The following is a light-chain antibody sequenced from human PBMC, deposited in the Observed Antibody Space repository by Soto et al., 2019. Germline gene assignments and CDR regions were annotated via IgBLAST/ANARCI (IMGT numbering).Light chain of an antibody. V-gene: IGLV2-14*01. Sequence: QSALTQPASVSGSPGQSITISCTGTSTDIGNYDYVSWYQQCPGKAPKLMIYEVIKRPSGVSNRFSGSKSGNTASLTISGLQAEDEADYHCSSYSSSSRHVFGTGTKVTVL. CDR3: SSYSSSSRHV. CDR1: STDIGNYDY. J-gene: IGLJ1*01. CDR2: EVI.